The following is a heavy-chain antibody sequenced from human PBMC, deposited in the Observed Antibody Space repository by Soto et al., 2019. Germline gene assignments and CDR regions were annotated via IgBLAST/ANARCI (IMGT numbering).Heavy chain of an antibody. Sequence: SETLSLTCSVSGGPISSYHWSWLRQPPGKGPEWIGYVYHSGSSNYNPSLKSRVSMSIDTSKNQLSLRLSSVTAADTAIYYCATILYGGNAFGYWGQGTLVTVS. CDR3: ATILYGGNAFGY. CDR2: VYHSGSS. V-gene: IGHV4-59*01. J-gene: IGHJ4*02. CDR1: GGPISSYH. D-gene: IGHD2-15*01.